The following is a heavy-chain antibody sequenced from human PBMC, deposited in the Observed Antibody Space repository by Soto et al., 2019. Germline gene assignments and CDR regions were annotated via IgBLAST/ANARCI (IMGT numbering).Heavy chain of an antibody. V-gene: IGHV3-11*01. J-gene: IGHJ5*02. CDR1: GFTFSNYY. CDR2: ISSSGSTI. CDR3: ASLPGFNDFWSGPSILTDWFDP. Sequence: GGSLRLSCAASGFTFSNYYMSWIRQAPGKGLEWVSYISSSGSTIYYADSVKGRFTISRDNAKNSLYLQMNSLRAEDTAVYYCASLPGFNDFWSGPSILTDWFDPWGQGTLVTVSS. D-gene: IGHD3-3*01.